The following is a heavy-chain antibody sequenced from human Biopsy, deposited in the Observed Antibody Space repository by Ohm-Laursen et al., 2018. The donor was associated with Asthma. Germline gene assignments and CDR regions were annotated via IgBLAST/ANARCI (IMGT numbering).Heavy chain of an antibody. Sequence: SLRLSCAASRFTYEMHWVRQAPGKGLEWVAVISYDGSSIYYADSVKGRFTISRDNSKNTLSLQMDSLTAEDTAVYYCAREGVAGTHIEDWGQGTLVTVSS. CDR2: ISYDGSSI. CDR3: AREGVAGTHIED. J-gene: IGHJ4*02. CDR1: RFTYE. V-gene: IGHV3-30-3*01. D-gene: IGHD6-19*01.